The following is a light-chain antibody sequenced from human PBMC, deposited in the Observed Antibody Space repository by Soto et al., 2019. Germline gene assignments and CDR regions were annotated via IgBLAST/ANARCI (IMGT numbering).Light chain of an antibody. CDR2: AIS. V-gene: IGKV3-20*01. Sequence: EIVLTQSPGTLSLSPGDSAALSCRASQSVTSNYLAWYRQKPGQAPRLLIYAISSRAAGVSDRFSGTGSGTDFTLTITRLEPGDSAVYYCQQYSNSPLTFGQGTRVEV. CDR1: QSVTSNY. J-gene: IGKJ1*01. CDR3: QQYSNSPLT.